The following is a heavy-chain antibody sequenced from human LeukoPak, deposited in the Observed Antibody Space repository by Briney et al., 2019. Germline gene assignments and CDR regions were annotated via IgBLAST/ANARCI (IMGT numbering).Heavy chain of an antibody. J-gene: IGHJ4*02. D-gene: IGHD3-22*01. CDR3: ASRKHYDSPGSYWYYFDY. Sequence: PGGSLRLSRTASGFSFGSYAMHWVRQAPGKGLEWVSGVSGSGDTTYYADSVRGRFTISRDNSMNTLYLQMNSLRAEDTAIYYCASRKHYDSPGSYWYYFDYWGQGTLVTVSS. CDR2: VSGSGDTT. CDR1: GFSFGSYA. V-gene: IGHV3-23*01.